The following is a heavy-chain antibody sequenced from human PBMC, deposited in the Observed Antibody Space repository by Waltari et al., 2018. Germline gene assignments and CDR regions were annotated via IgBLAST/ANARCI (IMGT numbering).Heavy chain of an antibody. CDR1: GFTFSHYA. J-gene: IGHJ4*02. CDR2: ISASGGST. V-gene: IGHV3-23*01. CDR3: AKNIRIDY. Sequence: EVQLLESGGGLVQPGGSLRLSCAAPGFTFSHYAMTWVRQAPGKGLEWVSGISASGGSTYHADSVKGRFTISRDNSKNTLYLQMNSLRVEDTALYYCAKNIRIDYWGQGTLVTVSS.